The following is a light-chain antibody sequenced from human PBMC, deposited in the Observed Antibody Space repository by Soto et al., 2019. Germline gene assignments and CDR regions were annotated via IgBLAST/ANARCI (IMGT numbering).Light chain of an antibody. CDR2: DAS. CDR1: QDISKY. V-gene: IGKV1-33*01. Sequence: DIQMTQSPSSLSASVGDRVTITCQASQDISKYLNWYQHKPRKAPKLLIYDASNLETGFPSRFSGSGSGTDFAFTIGSVQPEDIATYYCVHYDHVPCTVGQGTKVDSK. CDR3: VHYDHVPCT. J-gene: IGKJ1*01.